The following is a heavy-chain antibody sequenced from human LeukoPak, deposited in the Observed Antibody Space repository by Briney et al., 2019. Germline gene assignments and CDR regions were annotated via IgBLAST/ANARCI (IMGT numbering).Heavy chain of an antibody. CDR1: GGSISSYY. CDR3: ARDRLFMWYGGYDSRKDYYYYCGMDV. Sequence: SSETLSLTCTVSGGSISSYYWSWIRQPPGKGLEWIGYIYYSGSTNYNPSLKSRVTISVDTSKNQFSLKLSSVTAADTAVYYCARDRLFMWYGGYDSRKDYYYYCGMDVWGQGTTVTVSS. CDR2: IYYSGST. V-gene: IGHV4-59*01. D-gene: IGHD5-12*01. J-gene: IGHJ6*02.